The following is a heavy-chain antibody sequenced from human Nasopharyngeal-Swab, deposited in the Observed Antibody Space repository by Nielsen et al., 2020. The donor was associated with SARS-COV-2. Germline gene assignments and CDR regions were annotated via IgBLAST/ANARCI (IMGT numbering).Heavy chain of an antibody. Sequence: SSASSGFTFENYAMHWVRQPPGKGLEWVSGITWNRGNKGYAESVQGRFTISRDNARNSLYLQMNSLRAEDTALYYCAKARRTDTYGFESFDYWGQGTLVSVSS. CDR1: GFTFENYA. CDR3: AKARRTDTYGFESFDY. CDR2: ITWNRGNK. J-gene: IGHJ4*02. V-gene: IGHV3-9*01. D-gene: IGHD5-18*01.